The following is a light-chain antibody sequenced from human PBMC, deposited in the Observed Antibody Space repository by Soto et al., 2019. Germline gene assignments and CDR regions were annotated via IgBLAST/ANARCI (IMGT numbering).Light chain of an antibody. Sequence: QLVLTQPPSVSGAPGQTVTISCTGSTSNIGSGLHVHWYQQLPGTAPTLLIYGNNNRPSGVPDRFSGPKSDTSASLIITGLKAEDEGYYYCQSYDASLRGVIFGGGTKLTVL. CDR2: GNN. CDR1: TSNIGSGLH. V-gene: IGLV1-40*01. J-gene: IGLJ2*01. CDR3: QSYDASLRGVI.